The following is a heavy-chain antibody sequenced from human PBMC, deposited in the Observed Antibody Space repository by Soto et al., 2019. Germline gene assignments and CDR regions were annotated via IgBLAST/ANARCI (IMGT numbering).Heavy chain of an antibody. Sequence: QVQLVESGGGVVQPGRSLRLSCAASGFTFSSYAMNWVRQAPGKGLEWVAGISYDGSNKYYADSVKGRFTISRDNSKPTLYLQMNSLRAEDTAVYYCARAPGDYGGYYFDYWGQGTLVLVSS. CDR3: ARAPGDYGGYYFDY. CDR2: ISYDGSNK. CDR1: GFTFSSYA. J-gene: IGHJ4*02. V-gene: IGHV3-30-3*01. D-gene: IGHD3-10*01.